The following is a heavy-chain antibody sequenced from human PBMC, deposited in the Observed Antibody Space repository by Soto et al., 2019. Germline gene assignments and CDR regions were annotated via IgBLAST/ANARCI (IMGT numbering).Heavy chain of an antibody. CDR2: IYSGGST. D-gene: IGHD6-13*01. CDR3: ARDSGSSWRPYGMDV. V-gene: IGHV3-53*01. CDR1: GFTVSSNY. Sequence: GGSLRLSCAASGFTVSSNYMSWVRQAPGKGLEWVSVIYSGGSTYYADSVKGRFTISRDNSKNTLYLQMNSLRAEDTAVYYCARDSGSSWRPYGMDVWGQGTTVTVSS. J-gene: IGHJ6*02.